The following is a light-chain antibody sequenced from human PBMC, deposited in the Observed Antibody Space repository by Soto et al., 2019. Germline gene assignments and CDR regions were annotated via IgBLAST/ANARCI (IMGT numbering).Light chain of an antibody. CDR2: KAS. Sequence: DIQMTQSPSTLSASVGDRVTITCRASQNIRSWLAWCQQKPGKAPRLLIYKASSLESGVPSRFSGSGSGTEFTLTISSLQPDDSATYYCQQYDSSSTFGGGTKVDIK. J-gene: IGKJ4*02. V-gene: IGKV1-5*03. CDR3: QQYDSSST. CDR1: QNIRSW.